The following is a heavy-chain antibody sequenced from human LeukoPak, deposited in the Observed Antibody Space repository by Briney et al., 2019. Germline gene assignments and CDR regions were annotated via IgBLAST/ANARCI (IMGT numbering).Heavy chain of an antibody. J-gene: IGHJ3*02. CDR3: AIITIFGVVTGDAFDI. Sequence: PGGSLRLSCAASGFTFSISWMTWVRQAPGKGLEWVANIKEDGSEKYYVDSVKGRFTISRDNTKESLYLQMNSLRAEDTAVYYCAIITIFGVVTGDAFDIWGQGTMVTVSS. CDR1: GFTFSISW. D-gene: IGHD3-3*01. V-gene: IGHV3-7*01. CDR2: IKEDGSEK.